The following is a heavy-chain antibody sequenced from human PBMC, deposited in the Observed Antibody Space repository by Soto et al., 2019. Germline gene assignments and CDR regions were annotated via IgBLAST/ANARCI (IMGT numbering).Heavy chain of an antibody. CDR2: VYTSGST. CDR3: ASLGYCSNGVCYMDDY. Sequence: QVQLQESGPGLVKPSETLSLTCTVSGGSISSYSLSWIRQPAGKGLEWVGGVYTSGSTSYNPSHRSRVTMSIDTSKNQFSLKLSSVTAADTAVYYCASLGYCSNGVCYMDDYWGQGTLVTVSS. CDR1: GGSISSYS. D-gene: IGHD2-8*01. J-gene: IGHJ4*02. V-gene: IGHV4-4*07.